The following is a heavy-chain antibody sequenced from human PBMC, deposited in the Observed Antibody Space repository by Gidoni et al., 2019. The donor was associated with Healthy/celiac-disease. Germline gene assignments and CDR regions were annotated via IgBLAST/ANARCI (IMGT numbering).Heavy chain of an antibody. V-gene: IGHV3-11*01. CDR2: ISSSGSTI. CDR1: GFPLSDYS. J-gene: IGHJ6*02. Sequence: QVQLVASGGGLVKPGGSLRLSCSASGFPLSDYSMSWIRQAPGKGLEWVSYISSSGSTIYYADSVKGRFTISRNNAKNALYLQMNGQGAEDTAVYYCARDSDYYYGMDVWGQGTTVTVSS. CDR3: ARDSDYYYGMDV.